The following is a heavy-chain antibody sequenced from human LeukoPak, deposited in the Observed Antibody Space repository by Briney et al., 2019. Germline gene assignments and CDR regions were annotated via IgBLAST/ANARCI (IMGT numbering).Heavy chain of an antibody. Sequence: SQTLSLTCAISGDSVSNNSAAWNWIRQSPSRGIEWLGRTYYRSKWFDDFAVSVKTRITIKPDTARNQFSLQMNSVTPDDSAVYYCVRESSSAWGRFDHWGQGTLVTVSS. J-gene: IGHJ5*02. D-gene: IGHD6-19*01. V-gene: IGHV6-1*01. CDR2: TYYRSKWFD. CDR1: GDSVSNNSAA. CDR3: VRESSSAWGRFDH.